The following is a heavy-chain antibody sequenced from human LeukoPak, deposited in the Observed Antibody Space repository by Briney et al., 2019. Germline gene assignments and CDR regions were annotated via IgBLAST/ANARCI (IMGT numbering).Heavy chain of an antibody. CDR3: ARYTAMVAFHAHGFDI. Sequence: SETLSLTCTVSGGSISSYYWSWIRQPPGKGLEWIGYIFYSGSTNYNPSLKSRVTISVDTSKNQFSLKLSSVTAADTAVYYCARYTAMVAFHAHGFDIWGQGTMVTVSS. CDR1: GGSISSYY. J-gene: IGHJ3*02. CDR2: IFYSGST. D-gene: IGHD5-18*01. V-gene: IGHV4-59*01.